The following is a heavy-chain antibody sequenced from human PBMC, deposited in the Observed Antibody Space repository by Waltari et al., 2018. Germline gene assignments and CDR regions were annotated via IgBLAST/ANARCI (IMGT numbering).Heavy chain of an antibody. V-gene: IGHV1-2*02. CDR2: INPNSGGT. Sequence: QVQLVQSGAEVKKPGASVKVSCKASGYTFTGYYMHWVRQAPGQGLEWMGWINPNSGGTNYAQKFQGRVTMTRDTSISTAYMELSRLRSDDTAVDYCAREGIVGATTDYYYYMDVWGKGTTVTVSS. D-gene: IGHD1-26*01. CDR3: AREGIVGATTDYYYYMDV. CDR1: GYTFTGYY. J-gene: IGHJ6*03.